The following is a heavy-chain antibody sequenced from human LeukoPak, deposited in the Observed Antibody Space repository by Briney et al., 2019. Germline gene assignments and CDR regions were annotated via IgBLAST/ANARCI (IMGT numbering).Heavy chain of an antibody. CDR1: GYTFTASY. CDR3: SSGDAYRCRPVGFF. Sequence: ASVKASGTASGYTFTASYTQRRRQAPGQGLEWMGWINPNSGDTNYAQKFQGRVTMTRDTSINTAYMELSRLRSDDTDVYYCSSGDAYRCRPVGFFWGRGTLVTVSS. V-gene: IGHV1-2*02. J-gene: IGHJ4*02. CDR2: INPNSGDT. D-gene: IGHD1-26*01.